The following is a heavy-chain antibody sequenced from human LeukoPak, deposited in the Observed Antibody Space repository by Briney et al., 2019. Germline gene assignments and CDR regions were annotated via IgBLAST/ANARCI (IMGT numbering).Heavy chain of an antibody. CDR1: GFTFSSYA. Sequence: PGRSLRLSCAASGFTFSSYAMHWVRQAPGKGLEWVAVISYDGSNKYYADSVKGRFTISRDNSKNTLYLQMNSLRAEDTAVYYCARDAYCGGDCSILLNPDYWGQRTLVTVSS. CDR3: ARDAYCGGDCSILLNPDY. CDR2: ISYDGSNK. J-gene: IGHJ4*02. D-gene: IGHD2-21*02. V-gene: IGHV3-30-3*01.